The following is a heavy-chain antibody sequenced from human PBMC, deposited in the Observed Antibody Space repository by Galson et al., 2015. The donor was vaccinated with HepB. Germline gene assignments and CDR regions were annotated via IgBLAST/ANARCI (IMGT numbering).Heavy chain of an antibody. CDR1: GFTFSSYG. D-gene: IGHD2-15*01. CDR3: ARDPLYCSGGSCYSDAFDI. CDR2: IWYDGSNK. V-gene: IGHV3-33*08. J-gene: IGHJ3*02. Sequence: SLRLSCAASGFTFSSYGMHWVRQAPGKGLEWVAVIWYDGSNKYYADSVKGRFTISRDNSKNTLYLQMNSLRAEDTAVYYCARDPLYCSGGSCYSDAFDIWGQGTMVTVSS.